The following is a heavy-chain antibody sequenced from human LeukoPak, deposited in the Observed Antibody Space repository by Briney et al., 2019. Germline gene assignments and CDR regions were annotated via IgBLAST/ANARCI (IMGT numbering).Heavy chain of an antibody. CDR2: IYHSGST. J-gene: IGHJ4*02. CDR3: ARGAITADLERSYPGHFDY. D-gene: IGHD1-26*01. CDR1: GGSISSSNW. Sequence: PSGTLSLTCAVSGGSISSSNWWGWVRQPPGKGLEWIGEIYHSGSTNYNPSLKSRVTISVDKSKNQFSLKLSSVTAADTAVYYCARGAITADLERSYPGHFDYWGQGTLVTVSS. V-gene: IGHV4-4*02.